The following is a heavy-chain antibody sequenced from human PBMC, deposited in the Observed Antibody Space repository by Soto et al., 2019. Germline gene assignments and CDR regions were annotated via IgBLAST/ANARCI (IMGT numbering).Heavy chain of an antibody. J-gene: IGHJ4*01. Sequence: QVQLVESGGGVVQPGRSLRLSCAASGFTFSAYAMHWVRQAPGKGLEWVAVTSYDGSNKYYADSVKGRFTISRDNTKNTRYLQMKRLSAEDTDMYYRARDSHRSGYYPSGQWRHRTHVTDSS. V-gene: IGHV3-30-3*01. D-gene: IGHD3-22*01. CDR3: ARDSHRSGYYPSGQ. CDR2: TSYDGSNK. CDR1: GFTFSAYA.